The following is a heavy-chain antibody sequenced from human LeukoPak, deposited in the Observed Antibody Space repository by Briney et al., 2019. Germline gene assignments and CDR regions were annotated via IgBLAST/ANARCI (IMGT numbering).Heavy chain of an antibody. D-gene: IGHD5-24*01. CDR1: GFTFSSYG. Sequence: PGGSLRLSCAASGFTFSSYGIHWVRQAPGKGLEWVAVISYDGSNKYYADSVKGRFTISRDNSKNTLYLQMNSLRAEDTAVYYCAKVAQRCLQPEFDYWGQGTLVTVSS. J-gene: IGHJ4*02. CDR2: ISYDGSNK. CDR3: AKVAQRCLQPEFDY. V-gene: IGHV3-30*18.